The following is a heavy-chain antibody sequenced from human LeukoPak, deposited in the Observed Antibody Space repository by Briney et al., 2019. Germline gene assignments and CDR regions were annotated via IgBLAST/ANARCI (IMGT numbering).Heavy chain of an antibody. D-gene: IGHD5-24*01. V-gene: IGHV3-48*04. J-gene: IGHJ4*02. CDR3: AKDWDGYNNYFDY. Sequence: GGSLRLSCAASAFTFSTYSMNWVRQAPGKGLQWVSYISSSGSAIYYADSVKGRFTISRDNAKSSLYLQMNSLRAEDTAVYYCAKDWDGYNNYFDYWGQGTLVTVSS. CDR2: ISSSGSAI. CDR1: AFTFSTYS.